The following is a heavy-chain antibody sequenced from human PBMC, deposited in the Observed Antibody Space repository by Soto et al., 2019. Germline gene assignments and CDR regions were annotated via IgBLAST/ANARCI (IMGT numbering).Heavy chain of an antibody. CDR3: ARAGCSSTSCLNWFDP. CDR2: IYHSGST. J-gene: IGHJ5*02. Sequence: PSETLSLTCAVSGYSISSGYYWGWIRQPPGKGLEWIGSIYHSGSTYYNPSLKSRVTISVDTSKNQFSLELSSVTAADTAVYYCARAGCSSTSCLNWFDPWGQGTLVTVSS. V-gene: IGHV4-38-2*01. D-gene: IGHD2-2*01. CDR1: GYSISSGYY.